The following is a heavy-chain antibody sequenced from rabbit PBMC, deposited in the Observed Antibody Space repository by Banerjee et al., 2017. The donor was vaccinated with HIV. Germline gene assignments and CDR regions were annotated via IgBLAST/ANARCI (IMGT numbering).Heavy chain of an antibody. D-gene: IGHD4-1*01. CDR3: ARDLSTSGWSDFAL. J-gene: IGHJ4*01. CDR2: IYAGSGGNT. CDR1: GFSFSHNYN. V-gene: IGHV1S45*01. Sequence: QEQLVESGGGLVQPEGSLTLTCKASGFSFSHNYNMCWVRQAPGKGLEWIACIYAGSGGNTYYANWAKGRFTISKTSSTTVDLKMTSLTAADTATYFCARDLSTSGWSDFALWGPGTLVTVS.